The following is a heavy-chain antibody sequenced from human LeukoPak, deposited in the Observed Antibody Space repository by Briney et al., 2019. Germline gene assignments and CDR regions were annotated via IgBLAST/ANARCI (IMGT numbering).Heavy chain of an antibody. D-gene: IGHD6-13*01. Sequence: SETLSLTCTVSGGSISSSSHYWGWIRQPPGKGLEWIGSMFYGGSTYYNPSLKSRVTISGDTSKNQFSLNLNSVTASDTAVYYCATSRSSWTVRYWGQGTLVTVSS. CDR1: GGSISSSSHY. CDR3: ATSRSSWTVRY. V-gene: IGHV4-39*01. J-gene: IGHJ4*02. CDR2: MFYGGST.